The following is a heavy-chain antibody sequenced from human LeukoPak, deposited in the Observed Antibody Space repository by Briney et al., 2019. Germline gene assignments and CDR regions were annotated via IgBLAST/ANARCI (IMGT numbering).Heavy chain of an antibody. CDR2: ISYDGSNK. CDR3: VRDSRFYDVSDPKYHLDY. Sequence: GGSLRLSCAASGFTFSSYGMHWVRQAPGKGLEWVAVISYDGSNKYYADSVKGRFTISRDNSKNTLYLQMNSLRAEDTAVYYCVRDSRFYDVSDPKYHLDYWGQGTLVTVSS. V-gene: IGHV3-30*03. J-gene: IGHJ4*02. CDR1: GFTFSSYG. D-gene: IGHD2/OR15-2a*01.